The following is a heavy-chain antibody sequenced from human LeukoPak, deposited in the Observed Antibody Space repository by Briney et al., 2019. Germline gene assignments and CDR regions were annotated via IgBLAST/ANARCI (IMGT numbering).Heavy chain of an antibody. CDR3: AGEVHCSGGSCCSFDY. J-gene: IGHJ4*02. V-gene: IGHV3-21*01. Sequence: GGSLRLSCAASGFIFSSYSMNWVRQAPGKGLEWVASISSTSVHIYYADSVKGRFIISRDNAKNSLYLQMNSLRAEDTAVYYCAGEVHCSGGSCCSFDYWGQGTLVTVSS. CDR1: GFIFSSYS. D-gene: IGHD2-15*01. CDR2: ISSTSVHI.